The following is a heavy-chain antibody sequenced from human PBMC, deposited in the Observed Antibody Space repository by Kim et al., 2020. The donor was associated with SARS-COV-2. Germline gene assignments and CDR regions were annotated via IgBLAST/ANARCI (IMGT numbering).Heavy chain of an antibody. Sequence: SETLSLTCTVSGGSISSYYWSWIRQPPGKGLEWIGYIYYSGSTNYNPSLKSRVTISVDTSKNQFSLKLSSVTAADTAVYYCARESVGWELPGHYFDYWGQGTLVTVSS. J-gene: IGHJ4*02. CDR1: GGSISSYY. CDR3: ARESVGWELPGHYFDY. V-gene: IGHV4-59*01. CDR2: IYYSGST. D-gene: IGHD1-26*01.